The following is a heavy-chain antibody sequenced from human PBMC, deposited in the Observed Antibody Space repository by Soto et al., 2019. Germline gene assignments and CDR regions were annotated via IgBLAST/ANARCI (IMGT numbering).Heavy chain of an antibody. CDR1: GASVSSGNYY. CDR3: ASGSGSYYAY. Sequence: QVQLQESGPGLVKPSETLSLTCTVSGASVSSGNYYWSWIRQPPGKGLVCIGCISYSGSTNYNPPCPCRVAISIDTAKNQFSRKLSSVTAADTAVYYCASGSGSYYAYWGQGTLVTGSS. J-gene: IGHJ4*02. V-gene: IGHV4-61*01. D-gene: IGHD1-26*01. CDR2: ISYSGST.